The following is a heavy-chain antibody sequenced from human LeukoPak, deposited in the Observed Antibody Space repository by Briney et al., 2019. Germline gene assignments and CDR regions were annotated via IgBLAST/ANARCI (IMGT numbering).Heavy chain of an antibody. D-gene: IGHD5-24*01. J-gene: IGHJ4*02. CDR1: GFTFSSYG. CDR3: ARDLRWLPHDH. CDR2: IKQDGSEK. V-gene: IGHV3-7*01. Sequence: PGGSLRLSCAASGFTFSSYGMHWVRQAPGKGLEWVANIKQDGSEKYYVDSVKGRFTISRDNAKNSLYLQMNSLRAEDTAVYYCARDLRWLPHDHWGQGTLVTVSS.